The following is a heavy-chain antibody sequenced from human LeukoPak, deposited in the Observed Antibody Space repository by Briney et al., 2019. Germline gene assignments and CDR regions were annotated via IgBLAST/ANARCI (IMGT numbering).Heavy chain of an antibody. CDR3: ARDLPLPYGDYPNNWFDP. D-gene: IGHD4-17*01. V-gene: IGHV1-46*01. CDR2: INPSGGST. Sequence: GASVKVSCKASGYTFTSYYMHWVRQAPGQGLEWMGIINPSGGSTSYAQKLQGRVTMTTDTSTSTAYMELRSLRSDDTAVYYCARDLPLPYGDYPNNWFDPWGQGTLVTVSS. CDR1: GYTFTSYY. J-gene: IGHJ5*02.